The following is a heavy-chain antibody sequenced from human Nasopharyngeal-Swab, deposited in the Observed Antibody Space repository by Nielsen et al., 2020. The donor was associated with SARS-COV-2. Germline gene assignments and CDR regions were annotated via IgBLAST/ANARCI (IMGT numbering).Heavy chain of an antibody. D-gene: IGHD2-2*01. J-gene: IGHJ4*02. CDR2: ISSSGSTI. Sequence: GGSLRLSCAASGFTFSSYEMNWVRQASGKGLEWVSYISSSGSTIYYADSVKGRFTISRDNAKNSLYLQMNSLRAEDTAVYYCARDGFLYCSSTSCYVDYWGQGTLVTVSS. CDR1: GFTFSSYE. V-gene: IGHV3-48*03. CDR3: ARDGFLYCSSTSCYVDY.